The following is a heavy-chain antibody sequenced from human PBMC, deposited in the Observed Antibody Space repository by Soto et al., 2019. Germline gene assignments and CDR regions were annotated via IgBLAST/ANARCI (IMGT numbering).Heavy chain of an antibody. CDR3: ASGSSRLGGYYYMEV. V-gene: IGHV1-46*03. CDR2: INPSGGST. D-gene: IGHD3-16*01. Sequence: ASVKVSCKASGYTFTSYYMHWVRQAPGQGLEWMGIINPSGGSTSYAQKFQGRVTMTRDTSTSTVYMELSSLRSEDTAVYYCASGSSRLGGYYYMEVWGKGTTVTVSS. CDR1: GYTFTSYY. J-gene: IGHJ6*03.